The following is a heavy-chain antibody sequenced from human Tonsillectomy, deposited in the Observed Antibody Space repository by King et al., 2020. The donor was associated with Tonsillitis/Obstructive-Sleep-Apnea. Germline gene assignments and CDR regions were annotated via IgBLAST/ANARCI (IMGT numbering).Heavy chain of an antibody. CDR2: INSDGSST. CDR1: GFTFSRYW. J-gene: IGHJ5*02. CDR3: VLSPGISRKWFDP. V-gene: IGHV3-74*01. Sequence: VQLVESGGGLVQPGGSLRLSCAASGFTFSRYWMHWVRQAPGKGLVWVSRINSDGSSTSYADSVKGRFTISRDNANNRMYLQMNSLRAEDTALYYCVLSPGISRKWFDPWGQGTLVTVSS. D-gene: IGHD1-14*01.